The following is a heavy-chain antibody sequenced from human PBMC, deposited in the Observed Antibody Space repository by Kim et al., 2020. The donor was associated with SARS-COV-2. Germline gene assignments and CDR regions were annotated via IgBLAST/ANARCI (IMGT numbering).Heavy chain of an antibody. J-gene: IGHJ4*02. V-gene: IGHV4-59*01. CDR3: ARGNILTGYYIGPYYFDY. CDR2: IYYSGST. Sequence: SETLSLTCTVSGGSISSYYWSWIRQPPGKGLEWIGYIYYSGSTNYNPSLKSRVTISVDTSKNQFSLKLSSVTAADTAVYYCARGNILTGYYIGPYYFDYWGQGTLVTVSS. D-gene: IGHD3-9*01. CDR1: GGSISSYY.